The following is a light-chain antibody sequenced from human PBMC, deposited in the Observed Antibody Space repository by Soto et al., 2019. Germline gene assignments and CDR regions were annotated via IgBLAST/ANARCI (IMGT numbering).Light chain of an antibody. CDR2: DAS. Sequence: DIQMTQSPSTLSPSVGDRVTITCRASQSISGWLAWYQQKPGKAPKLLIYDASSLERGVPSRFSGCGSGTEFTLTISSLQPDDFATYYCQQYNNYSTFGQGTKVEIK. V-gene: IGKV1-5*01. CDR1: QSISGW. J-gene: IGKJ1*01. CDR3: QQYNNYST.